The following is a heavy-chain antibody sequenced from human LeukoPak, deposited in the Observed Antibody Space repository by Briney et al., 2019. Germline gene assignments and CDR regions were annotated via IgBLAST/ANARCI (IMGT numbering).Heavy chain of an antibody. Sequence: ASVKVSCKASGYTFTGYYMHWVRQAPGQGLEWMGWINPSMGDTNYAQKFQGRVTMTRDTSISTAYMELSRLRSDDTAVYYCARLTYYDFWSGYNYAFDIWGQGTMVTVSS. CDR1: GYTFTGYY. D-gene: IGHD3-3*01. CDR2: INPSMGDT. V-gene: IGHV1-2*02. J-gene: IGHJ3*02. CDR3: ARLTYYDFWSGYNYAFDI.